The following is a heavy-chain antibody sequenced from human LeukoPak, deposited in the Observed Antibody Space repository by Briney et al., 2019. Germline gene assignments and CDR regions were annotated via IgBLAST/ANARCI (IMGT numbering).Heavy chain of an antibody. Sequence: SETLSLTCAVSGGSISSFNWWSWVRQPPGKGLEWIGEIYHSGSTNYNPSLKSRVTISVDKSKNQFSLKLSSVTAADTAVYYCARDRGDPAGGNYWGQGTLVTVSS. D-gene: IGHD2-21*02. J-gene: IGHJ4*02. CDR1: GGSISSFNW. V-gene: IGHV4-4*02. CDR3: ARDRGDPAGGNY. CDR2: IYHSGST.